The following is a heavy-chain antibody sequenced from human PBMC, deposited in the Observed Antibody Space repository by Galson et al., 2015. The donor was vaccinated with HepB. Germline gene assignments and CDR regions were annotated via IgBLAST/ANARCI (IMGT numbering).Heavy chain of an antibody. V-gene: IGHV3-30*18. CDR3: AKKGGGSGSYSQAWYFDL. D-gene: IGHD3-10*01. J-gene: IGHJ2*01. Sequence: SLRLSCAASGFTFSSYGMHWVRQAPGKGLEWVAVISYDGSNKYYADSVKGRFTISRDNSKNTLYLQMNSLRAEDTAVYYCAKKGGGSGSYSQAWYFDLWGRGTLVTVSS. CDR1: GFTFSSYG. CDR2: ISYDGSNK.